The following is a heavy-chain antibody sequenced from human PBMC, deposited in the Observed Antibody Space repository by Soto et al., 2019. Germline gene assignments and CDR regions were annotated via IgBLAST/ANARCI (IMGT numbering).Heavy chain of an antibody. J-gene: IGHJ4*02. CDR3: ARHVGPFYFGLGTYYPYYVDS. D-gene: IGHD3-10*01. CDR2: INPRDFDT. V-gene: IGHV5-51*01. CDR1: GFRFTTYW. Sequence: GESLKISCKGSGFRFTTYWIGWVRQMPGKGLEWMGLINPRDFDTRYSPSFQGQVTISADESITTAYLQWSGLKASDTAIYYCARHVGPFYFGLGTYYPYYVDSWGQGTLVTVSS.